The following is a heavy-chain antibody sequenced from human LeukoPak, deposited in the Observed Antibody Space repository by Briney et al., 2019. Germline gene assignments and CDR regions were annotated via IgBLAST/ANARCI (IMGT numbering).Heavy chain of an antibody. V-gene: IGHV3-74*01. CDR3: PRDRSISAAGPPS. CDR2: VNRDGSST. J-gene: IGHJ5*02. Sequence: GGSLRLSCAASGFTFSDYWMHWVRQAPGKGLVWVSRVNRDGSSTSYADSVKGRFTISRDNAKNTLSLQMNSLRAEDTAVYYCPRDRSISAAGPPSWAQGTLVTVSS. D-gene: IGHD6-13*01. CDR1: GFTFSDYW.